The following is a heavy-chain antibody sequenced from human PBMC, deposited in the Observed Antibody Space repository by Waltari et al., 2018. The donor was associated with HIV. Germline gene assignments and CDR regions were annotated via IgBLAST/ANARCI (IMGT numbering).Heavy chain of an antibody. Sequence: EVQLVESGGGLVKPGGSLRLSCAASGFTLRNAWMRWVRQAPGKGLEWVGRIKSKTDGGTTDYAAPVKGRFTISRDDSKNTLYLQMNSLKTEDTAVYYCTTDRFIVLMVYATFDYWGQGTLVTVSS. CDR2: IKSKTDGGTT. CDR3: TTDRFIVLMVYATFDY. CDR1: GFTLRNAW. V-gene: IGHV3-15*01. D-gene: IGHD2-8*01. J-gene: IGHJ4*02.